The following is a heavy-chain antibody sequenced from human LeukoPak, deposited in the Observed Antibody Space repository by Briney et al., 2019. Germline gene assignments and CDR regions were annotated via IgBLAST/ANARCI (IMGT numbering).Heavy chain of an antibody. CDR1: GFTFNNYA. CDR3: AKGLDVRHDNSGHYSNWFDP. CDR2: IGGSGANT. J-gene: IGHJ5*02. D-gene: IGHD3-22*01. Sequence: GGSLRLSCEASGFTFNNYAMTWDRQAPGKGLEWVSGIGGSGANTYYADSVRGRFTISRDNSKNTLDLQMNSLRAEDTAVYSCAKGLDVRHDNSGHYSNWFDPWGQGTLVTVSS. V-gene: IGHV3-23*01.